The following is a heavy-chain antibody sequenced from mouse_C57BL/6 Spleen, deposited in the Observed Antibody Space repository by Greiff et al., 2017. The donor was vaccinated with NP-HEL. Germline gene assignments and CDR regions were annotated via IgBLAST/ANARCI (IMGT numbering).Heavy chain of an antibody. J-gene: IGHJ3*01. CDR3: ARGGGYGNYVFAY. CDR1: GYAFSSSW. Sequence: QVQLQQSGPELVKPGASVKISCKASGYAFSSSWLNWVKPRPGKGLEWIGRIYPGDGDTNYIGKFKGKATLTADKSSSIAYMQLSSLTSEDSAVYFCARGGGYGNYVFAYWGQGTLVTVSA. V-gene: IGHV1-82*01. D-gene: IGHD2-1*01. CDR2: IYPGDGDT.